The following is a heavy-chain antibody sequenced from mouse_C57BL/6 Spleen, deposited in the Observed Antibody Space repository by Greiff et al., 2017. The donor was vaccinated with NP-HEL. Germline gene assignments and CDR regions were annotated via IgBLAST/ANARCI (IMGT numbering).Heavy chain of an antibody. CDR3: ARFRGGYDDVFDY. CDR2: IRNKANGYTT. Sequence: DVQLVESGGGLVQPGGSLSLSCAASGFTFTDYYMSWVRQPPGKALEWLGFIRNKANGYTTEYSASVKGRFTISRDNSQSILYLQMNALRAEDSATYYCARFRGGYDDVFDYWGQGTTLTVSS. CDR1: GFTFTDYY. D-gene: IGHD2-2*01. V-gene: IGHV7-3*01. J-gene: IGHJ2*01.